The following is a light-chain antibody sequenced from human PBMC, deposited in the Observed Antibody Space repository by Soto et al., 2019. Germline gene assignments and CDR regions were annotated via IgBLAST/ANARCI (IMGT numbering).Light chain of an antibody. V-gene: IGLV2-14*01. CDR2: GVN. Sequence: SALTQPASVSGSPGQSITVSCTGTYSDIGAFDSVSWYQHHPGRAPKLLIFGVNRRPSGISYRFSASKSGNTASLTISGLQAEDEADYYCTSYTKDTTYVFGTGTKVTVL. CDR3: TSYTKDTTYV. CDR1: YSDIGAFDS. J-gene: IGLJ1*01.